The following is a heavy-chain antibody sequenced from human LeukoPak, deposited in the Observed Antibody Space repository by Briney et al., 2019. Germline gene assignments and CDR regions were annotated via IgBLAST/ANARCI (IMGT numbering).Heavy chain of an antibody. CDR3: ARGWGYFDY. CDR2: IYYSGST. J-gene: IGHJ4*02. CDR1: GGSISTSY. V-gene: IGHV4-59*01. D-gene: IGHD7-27*01. Sequence: WETLSLTCTVSGGSISTSYWSWIRQPPGKGLEWIGFIYYSGSTNSKPSLTSRVTISVDTCKYKFSPKLRSVTAAATAAYICARGWGYFDYWGQGTRVSVSS.